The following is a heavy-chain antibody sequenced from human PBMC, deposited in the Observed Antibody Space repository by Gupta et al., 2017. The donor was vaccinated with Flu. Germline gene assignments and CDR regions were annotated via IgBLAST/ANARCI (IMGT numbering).Heavy chain of an antibody. V-gene: IGHV3-23*01. J-gene: IGHJ6*02. CDR1: GFSFSSYA. Sequence: EVQLLESGGALIQPGGSLRLSCVASGFSFSSYAMTWVRQAPGKGLEWVSCLTASGANTYYAESVEGRFTISRDNSKNTLYLQMSSLRVEDTAVYYCAKDDDLNHYYQGMDVWGQGTTVTVSS. CDR2: LTASGANT. CDR3: AKDDDLNHYYQGMDV.